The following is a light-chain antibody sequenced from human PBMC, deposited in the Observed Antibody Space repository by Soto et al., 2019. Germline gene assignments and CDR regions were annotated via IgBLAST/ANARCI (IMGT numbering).Light chain of an antibody. J-gene: IGLJ1*01. CDR3: SSYTSSSTPV. Sequence: QSVLTQPASVSGSPGQSITISCTGTSSEVGGYNYVSWYQQHPGKAPKLMFYDVSNRPSGVSNRFSGSKSGNTASLTISGLQAEDEADYYCSSYTSSSTPVFGTGTKVTVL. CDR1: SSEVGGYNY. V-gene: IGLV2-14*01. CDR2: DVS.